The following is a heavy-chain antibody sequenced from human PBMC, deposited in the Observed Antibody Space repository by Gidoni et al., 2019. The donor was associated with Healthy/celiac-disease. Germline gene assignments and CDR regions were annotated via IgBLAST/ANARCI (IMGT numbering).Heavy chain of an antibody. V-gene: IGHV1-24*01. J-gene: IGHJ6*02. Sequence: QVQLVQSGAEVKKPGASVKVSCKVSGYSLPELSLHWVRQAPGKGLEWMGGFDPEDGETIYAQKFQGRVTMTEDTSTDTAYMELSSLRSEDTAVYYCATDRGLERRRYYYYGMDVWGQGTTVTVSS. CDR2: FDPEDGET. CDR1: GYSLPELS. D-gene: IGHD1-1*01. CDR3: ATDRGLERRRYYYYGMDV.